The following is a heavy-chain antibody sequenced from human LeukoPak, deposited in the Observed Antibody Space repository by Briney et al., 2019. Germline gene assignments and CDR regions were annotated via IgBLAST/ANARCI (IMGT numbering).Heavy chain of an antibody. V-gene: IGHV1-18*01. CDR3: SRYLMLRGAPSGYFDY. J-gene: IGHJ4*02. CDR1: VYSFTSSV. D-gene: IGHD3-10*01. CDR2: ISVYNGNT. Sequence: AVTVSCKASVYSFTSSVITGVRQAPGQGVEGMGWISVYNGNTNYPHKFQGRVTMTTDTSTKTAYMELRNLSADDTAVYYCSRYLMLRGAPSGYFDYWGQGTLVTVSS.